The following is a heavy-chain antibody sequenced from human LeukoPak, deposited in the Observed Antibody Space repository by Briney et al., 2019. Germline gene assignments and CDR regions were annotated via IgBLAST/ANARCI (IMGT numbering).Heavy chain of an antibody. CDR2: ISYDGSNK. J-gene: IGHJ4*02. Sequence: GGSLRLSCAASGFTFSSYAMHWVRQAPGKGLEWVAVISYDGSNKYYADSVKGRFTISRDNSKNPLYLQMNSLRAEVRAVYYCARSYYDYGDFKDDYWGQGTLVTVSS. V-gene: IGHV3-30*04. CDR1: GFTFSSYA. D-gene: IGHD4-17*01. CDR3: ARSYYDYGDFKDDY.